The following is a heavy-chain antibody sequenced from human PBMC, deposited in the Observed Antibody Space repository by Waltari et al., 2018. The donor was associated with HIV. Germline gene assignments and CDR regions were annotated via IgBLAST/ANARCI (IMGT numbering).Heavy chain of an antibody. CDR2: LYYSGST. CDR3: VAGPDSANSYFPSGGCF. V-gene: IGHV4-39*02. D-gene: IGHD3-16*01. CDR1: GGSISGGFSF. Sequence: QLQLQESGPGLVKPLETLPLTCTASGGSISGGFSFWAWIRQPPGKGLQWIGNLYYSGSTYYNPSLKGRVTITEDTSKNHFSLRLTSVTAADTAIYYCVAGPDSANSYFPSGGCFWGQGSLVSVSS. J-gene: IGHJ4*02.